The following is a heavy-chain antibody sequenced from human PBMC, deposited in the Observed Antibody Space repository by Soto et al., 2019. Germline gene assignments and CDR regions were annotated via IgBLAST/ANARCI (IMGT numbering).Heavy chain of an antibody. J-gene: IGHJ4*02. CDR1: GFTFSSYT. Sequence: PGGSLRLSCAASGFTFSSYTMNWVRQAPGKGLEWLSYISSSSKTIYYADSVKGRFTISRDNAKNSRYLQMNSLRDEDTAVYYCARVFGYDSSGYYSVLFDYWGQGTLVTSPQ. CDR3: ARVFGYDSSGYYSVLFDY. CDR2: ISSSSKTI. V-gene: IGHV3-48*02. D-gene: IGHD3-22*01.